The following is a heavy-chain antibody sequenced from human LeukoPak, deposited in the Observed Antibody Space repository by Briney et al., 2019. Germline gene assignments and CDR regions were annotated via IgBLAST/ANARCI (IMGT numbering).Heavy chain of an antibody. CDR2: ISGSGGRL. CDR1: GFTFSSYG. Sequence: GGSLRLSCAASGFTFSSYGMSWVRQAPGKGLEWVSAISGSGGRLYYADSVKGRFTVSRDNSKNTLYLQMNSLRAEDTAVYYCAKDQYYDYVWGSYRYTGVDYWGQGTLVTVSS. CDR3: AKDQYYDYVWGSYRYTGVDY. D-gene: IGHD3-16*02. J-gene: IGHJ4*02. V-gene: IGHV3-23*01.